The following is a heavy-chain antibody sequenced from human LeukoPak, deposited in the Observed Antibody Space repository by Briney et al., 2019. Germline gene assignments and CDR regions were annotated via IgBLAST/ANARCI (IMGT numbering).Heavy chain of an antibody. V-gene: IGHV1-8*01. CDR3: ARDQRITMIVVVPQGIDY. CDR1: GYTFTSYD. CDR2: MNPNSGNT. J-gene: IGHJ4*02. Sequence: ASVKVSCKASGYTFTSYDINWVRQATGQGLEWMGWMNPNSGNTGYAQKFQGSATMTRNTSISTAYMELSSLRSEDTAVYYCARDQRITMIVVVPQGIDYWGQGTLVTVSS. D-gene: IGHD3-22*01.